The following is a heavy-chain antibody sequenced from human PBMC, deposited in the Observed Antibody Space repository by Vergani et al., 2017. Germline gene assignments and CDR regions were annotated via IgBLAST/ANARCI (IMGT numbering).Heavy chain of an antibody. CDR1: GYTFTSYG. CDR2: ISAYNGNT. CDR3: ARVGGYCSSTSCYYSDWYFDL. V-gene: IGHV1-18*01. Sequence: QVQLVPSGAEVKKPGASVKVSCKASGYTFTSYGISWVRQAPGQEIVWMGWISAYNGNTNYAQTLQGRVPMTTDTSTSTAYMELRRLRSDDTSVYYCARVGGYCSSTSCYYSDWYFDLWGRGTLVTVSS. J-gene: IGHJ2*01. D-gene: IGHD2-2*01.